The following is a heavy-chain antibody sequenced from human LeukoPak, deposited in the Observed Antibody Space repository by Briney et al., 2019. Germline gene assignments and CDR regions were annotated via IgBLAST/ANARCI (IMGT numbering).Heavy chain of an antibody. Sequence: GASVKVSCKASGGTFSGYAISWVREVPGQALDWMGRIIPIFGTANYAQRFQGRVTITTDESTSTAYMERSSLRSEDTAVYYCARTYYDFWSGYFNYYYYMDVWGKGTTVTVS. CDR2: IIPIFGTA. CDR3: ARTYYDFWSGYFNYYYYMDV. CDR1: GGTFSGYA. J-gene: IGHJ6*03. D-gene: IGHD3-3*01. V-gene: IGHV1-69*05.